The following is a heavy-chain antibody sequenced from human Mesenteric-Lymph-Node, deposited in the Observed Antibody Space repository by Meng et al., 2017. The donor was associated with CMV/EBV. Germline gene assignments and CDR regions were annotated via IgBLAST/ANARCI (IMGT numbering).Heavy chain of an antibody. CDR1: GGSISSSSYY. CDR3: ARLPLVGTTPRDDY. Sequence: SETLSLTCTVSGGSISSSSYYWGWVRQPPGQGLEWIGSIFYTGNTYHNPSLQSRLTISIDTSINHFSLRLTSVTAADTAVYFCARLPLVGTTPRDDYWGQGTLVTVSS. V-gene: IGHV4-39*02. CDR2: IFYTGNT. D-gene: IGHD1-26*01. J-gene: IGHJ4*02.